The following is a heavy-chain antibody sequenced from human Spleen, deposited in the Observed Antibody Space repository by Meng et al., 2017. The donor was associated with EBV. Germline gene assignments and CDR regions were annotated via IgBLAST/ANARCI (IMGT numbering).Heavy chain of an antibody. CDR3: ARHTGDFDY. D-gene: IGHD2-8*02. Sequence: QLPLQGSGPRLVRPSETLSLTCGVSGASISDSSAYWGWIRQSPRKGLEWIGTISSSGSTFYNPSLESRLTLSVDTTENHFALKLTSVTAADTAMYYCARHTGDFDYWGQGALVTVSS. J-gene: IGHJ4*02. CDR2: ISSSGST. CDR1: GASISDSSAY. V-gene: IGHV4-39*01.